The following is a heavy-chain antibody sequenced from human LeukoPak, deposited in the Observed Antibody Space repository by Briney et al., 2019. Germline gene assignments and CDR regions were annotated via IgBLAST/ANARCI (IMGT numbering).Heavy chain of an antibody. Sequence: PGGSLRLSCAASGFPFSSYGMAWVRQAPGKGLEWMAVISNDGTRKYYADSVKGRFTISRDNSKNTLYLQMNSLRVEDMAVYYCAKDLTELTLALNCWGRGTLGTVSS. J-gene: IGHJ4*02. CDR2: ISNDGTRK. D-gene: IGHD3-9*01. CDR3: AKDLTELTLALNC. V-gene: IGHV3-30*18. CDR1: GFPFSSYG.